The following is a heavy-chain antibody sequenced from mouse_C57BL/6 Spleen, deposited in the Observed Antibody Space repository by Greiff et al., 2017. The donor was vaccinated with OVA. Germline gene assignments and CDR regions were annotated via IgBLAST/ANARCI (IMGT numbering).Heavy chain of an antibody. Sequence: QVQLKESGAELARPGASVKMSCKASGYTFTSYTMHWVKQRPGQGLEWIGDINPSSGYTKYNQKFKDKATLTADKSSSTAYMQLSSLSSEDSAVYYCANWGRDSSDFDYWGQGTTLTVSS. V-gene: IGHV1-4*01. CDR3: ANWGRDSSDFDY. J-gene: IGHJ2*01. CDR1: GYTFTSYT. CDR2: INPSSGYT. D-gene: IGHD3-2*02.